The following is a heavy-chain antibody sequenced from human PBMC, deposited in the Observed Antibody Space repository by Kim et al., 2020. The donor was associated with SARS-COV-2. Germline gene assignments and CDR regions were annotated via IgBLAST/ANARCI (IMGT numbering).Heavy chain of an antibody. CDR3: AKDQSRFYYGSGSYRGDYFDY. V-gene: IGHV3-23*01. D-gene: IGHD3-10*01. Sequence: FTISRDNSKNTLYLQMNSLRAEDTAVYYCAKDQSRFYYGSGSYRGDYFDYWGQGTLVTVSS. J-gene: IGHJ4*02.